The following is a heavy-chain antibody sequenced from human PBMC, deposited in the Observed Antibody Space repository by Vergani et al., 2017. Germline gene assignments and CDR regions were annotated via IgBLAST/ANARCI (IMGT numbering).Heavy chain of an antibody. V-gene: IGHV3-73*01. CDR1: GFTFSGSA. CDR3: TSYYSNPVSGFDY. Sequence: EVQLVESGGGLVQPGGSLKLSCAASGFTFSGSAMPWVRQASGKGLEWVGRIRSKANSYATAYAASVKGRFTISRDDSKNTAYLQVNSLKTEDTAVYYCTSYYSNPVSGFDYWGQGTLVTVSS. D-gene: IGHD4-11*01. J-gene: IGHJ4*02. CDR2: IRSKANSYAT.